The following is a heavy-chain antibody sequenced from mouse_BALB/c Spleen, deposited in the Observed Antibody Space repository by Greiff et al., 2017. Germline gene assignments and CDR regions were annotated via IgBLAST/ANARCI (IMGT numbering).Heavy chain of an antibody. CDR3: AGGGNYDYAMDY. CDR1: GYSITSDYA. D-gene: IGHD2-1*01. CDR2: ISYSGST. V-gene: IGHV3-2*02. Sequence: EVQLVESGPGLVKPSQSLSLTCTVTGYSITSDYAWNWIRQFPGNKLEWMGYISYSGSTSYNPSLKSRISITRDTSKNQFFLQLNSVTTEDTATYYCAGGGNYDYAMDYWGQGTSVTVSS. J-gene: IGHJ4*01.